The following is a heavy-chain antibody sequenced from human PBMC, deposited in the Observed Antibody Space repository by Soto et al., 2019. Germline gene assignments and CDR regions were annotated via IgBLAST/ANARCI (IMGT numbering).Heavy chain of an antibody. CDR2: VYSTGTT. D-gene: IGHD6-6*01. V-gene: IGHV4-61*08. CDR3: ARVSKLVAPKDGKRAYFFAMDV. J-gene: IGHJ6*02. Sequence: QVLLRESGPGLVKPSETLALTCAVSGDSVSSSDFYWTWIRQPPGKPLEWMGYVYSTGTTSYSPSLKSRVDISVDTSENQFSLKLRSVTAADAAVYFCARVSKLVAPKDGKRAYFFAMDVWGHGTTVTVS. CDR1: GDSVSSSDFY.